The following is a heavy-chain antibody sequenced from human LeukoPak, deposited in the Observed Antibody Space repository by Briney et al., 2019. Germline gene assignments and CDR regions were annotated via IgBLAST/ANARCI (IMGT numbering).Heavy chain of an antibody. J-gene: IGHJ3*02. CDR1: GFTFGDYA. D-gene: IGHD2-21*01. V-gene: IGHV3-49*04. CDR3: TRTAYDDAFDT. CDR2: IRSKAYGGTT. Sequence: GGSLRLSCTASGFTFGDYAMSWVRQAPGKGLEWAGFIRSKAYGGTTEYAASVKGRFTISRDDSKSIAYLQMNSLKTEDTAVYYCTRTAYDDAFDTWGQGTMVTVSS.